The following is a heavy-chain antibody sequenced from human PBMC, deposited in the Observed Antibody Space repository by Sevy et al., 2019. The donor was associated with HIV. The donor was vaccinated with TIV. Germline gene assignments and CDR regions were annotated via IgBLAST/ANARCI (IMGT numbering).Heavy chain of an antibody. D-gene: IGHD6-19*01. CDR3: ARVSSGWSLFDY. Sequence: SETLSLTCTVSGGSISSYYWSWIRQPPGKGLGWIGYIYYSGSTNYNPSLKSRVTISVDTSKNQFSLKLSSVTAADTAVYYCARVSSGWSLFDYWGQGTLVTVSS. CDR2: IYYSGST. CDR1: GGSISSYY. V-gene: IGHV4-59*01. J-gene: IGHJ4*02.